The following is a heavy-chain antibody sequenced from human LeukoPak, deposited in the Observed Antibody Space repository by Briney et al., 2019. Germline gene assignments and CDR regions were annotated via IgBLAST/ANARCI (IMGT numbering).Heavy chain of an antibody. D-gene: IGHD6-13*01. J-gene: IGHJ6*02. CDR3: ARLRYSSSWYYYGMDV. CDR1: GGSFSGYY. CDR2: INHSGST. Sequence: SETLSLTCAVYGGSFSGYYWSWIRQPPGKGLEWIGEINHSGSTNYNPSLTSRVTISVDTSKNQFSLKLSSVTAADTAVYYCARLRYSSSWYYYGMDVWGQGTTVTVSS. V-gene: IGHV4-34*01.